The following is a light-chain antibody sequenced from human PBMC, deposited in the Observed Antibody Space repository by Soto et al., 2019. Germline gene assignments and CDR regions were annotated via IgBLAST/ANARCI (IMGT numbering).Light chain of an antibody. CDR1: LSISSY. Sequence: ETVLTQSSATLSLSPGERATLSCRASLSISSYLAWYQQKRGQAPRLLIYGASNRATGIPDRFSDSGSGTDFTLTISSLETEDFAVYYCQRRSSWPLTFGGGTKVDIK. CDR3: QRRSSWPLT. J-gene: IGKJ4*01. CDR2: GAS. V-gene: IGKV3-11*01.